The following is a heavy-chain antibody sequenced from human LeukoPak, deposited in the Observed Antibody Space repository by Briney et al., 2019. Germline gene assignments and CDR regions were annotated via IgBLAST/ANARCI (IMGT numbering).Heavy chain of an antibody. Sequence: SETLSLTCAVYGGSFSGYYWSWIRQPPGKGLEWIGEINHSGSTNYNPSLKSRATISVDTSKNQFSLKLSSVTAADTAVYYCARSKRWLLYWYFDLWGRGTLVTVSS. CDR2: INHSGST. CDR1: GGSFSGYY. CDR3: ARSKRWLLYWYFDL. V-gene: IGHV4-34*01. J-gene: IGHJ2*01. D-gene: IGHD5-24*01.